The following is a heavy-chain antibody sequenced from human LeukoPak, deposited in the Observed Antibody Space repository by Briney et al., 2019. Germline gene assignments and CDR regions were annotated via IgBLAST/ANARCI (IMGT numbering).Heavy chain of an antibody. CDR3: ASLGYCSGGGCYSDNWFDP. Sequence: GGSLRLSCATSGFTFSRYEMNWVRQARGKGPEWVSYISGSGDTIYYADSVKGRFTISRDNAKNSLYLQMNSLRAEDTAVYYCASLGYCSGGGCYSDNWFDPWGQGTLVTVSS. V-gene: IGHV3-48*03. CDR1: GFTFSRYE. J-gene: IGHJ5*02. D-gene: IGHD2-15*01. CDR2: ISGSGDTI.